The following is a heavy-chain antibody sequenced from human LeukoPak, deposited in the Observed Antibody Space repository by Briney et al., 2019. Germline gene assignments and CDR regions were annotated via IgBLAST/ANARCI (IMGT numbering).Heavy chain of an antibody. D-gene: IGHD6-19*01. CDR1: GGSISSYY. Sequence: PSETLSLTCTVSGGSISSYYWSWIRQPPGKGLEWIGYIYYRGSANYNPSLKSRVTISVDTSKNQFSLKLTSVTAADTAVYYCARQWAAVAPFDYWGQGTLVTVSS. CDR2: IYYRGSA. J-gene: IGHJ4*02. CDR3: ARQWAAVAPFDY. V-gene: IGHV4-59*01.